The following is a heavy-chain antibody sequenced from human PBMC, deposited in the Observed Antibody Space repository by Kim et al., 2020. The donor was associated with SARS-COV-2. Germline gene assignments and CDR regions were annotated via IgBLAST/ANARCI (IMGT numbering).Heavy chain of an antibody. CDR1: GGSISSYY. V-gene: IGHV4-4*07. CDR3: ARDKWLGRYYYYYGMDV. D-gene: IGHD6-19*01. J-gene: IGHJ6*02. CDR2: IYTSGST. Sequence: SETLSLTCTVSGGSISSYYWSWIRQPAGKGLEWIGRIYTSGSTNYNPSLKSRVTMSVDTSKNQFSLKLSSVTAADTAVYYCARDKWLGRYYYYYGMDVWGQGTTVTVSS.